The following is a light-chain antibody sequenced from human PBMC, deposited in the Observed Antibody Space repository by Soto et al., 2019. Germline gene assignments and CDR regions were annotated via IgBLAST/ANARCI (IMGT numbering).Light chain of an antibody. Sequence: QLVLTQPPSVSETPGQRVTISCSGSSSNIGNNVVSWYQQLPGTAPKLLIFSNNQRPSGVPDRFSGSKSGTSASLAISGLQSEDEADYYCAAWDDSLPGWVFGGGTKLTVL. CDR3: AAWDDSLPGWV. CDR2: SNN. J-gene: IGLJ3*02. CDR1: SSNIGNNV. V-gene: IGLV1-44*01.